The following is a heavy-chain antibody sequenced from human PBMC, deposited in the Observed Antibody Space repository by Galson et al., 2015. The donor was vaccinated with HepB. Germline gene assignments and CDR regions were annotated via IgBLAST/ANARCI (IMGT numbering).Heavy chain of an antibody. CDR1: GFNFGNHA. V-gene: IGHV3-9*01. CDR3: AKGPGIAVAKRYFDY. CDR2: ISWNNGDI. J-gene: IGHJ4*02. D-gene: IGHD6-19*01. Sequence: CAASGFNFGNHAMHWVRQAPGKGLEWVSGISWNNGDIGYADSVEGRFTISRDNAENSLYLQMNSLRVEDTALYYCAKGPGIAVAKRYFDYCGQGTLVTVSS.